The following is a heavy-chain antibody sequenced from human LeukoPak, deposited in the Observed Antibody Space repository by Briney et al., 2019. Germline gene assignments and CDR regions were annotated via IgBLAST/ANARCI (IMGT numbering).Heavy chain of an antibody. CDR1: GYTFTSYS. V-gene: IGHV1-18*04. J-gene: IGHJ4*02. CDR3: ARGGNIAASGVELKDY. D-gene: IGHD6-13*01. Sequence: ASVKVSCKASGYTFTSYSISWVRQAPGQGLEWMGWISAYNGNTNYAQKLQGRVTMTTDTSTSTAYMELRSLRSDDTAVYYCARGGNIAASGVELKDYWGQGTLVTVSS. CDR2: ISAYNGNT.